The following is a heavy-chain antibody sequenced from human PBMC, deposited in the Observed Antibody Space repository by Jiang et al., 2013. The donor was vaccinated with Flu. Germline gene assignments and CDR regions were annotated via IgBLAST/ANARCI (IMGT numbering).Heavy chain of an antibody. V-gene: IGHV3-23*01. J-gene: IGHJ5*02. D-gene: IGHD6-19*01. CDR2: ISNSGGST. CDR1: GFTFSSFA. CDR3: AKAGGRVAGSQFDP. Sequence: LLESGGGLVQPGGSLRLSCAASGFTFSSFAMSWVRQAPGKGLDWVSTISNSGGSTYYTDSVKGRFTISRDNSKNTLYLQMNSLRAEDTAVYYCAKAGGRVAGSQFDPWGQGTLVTVSS.